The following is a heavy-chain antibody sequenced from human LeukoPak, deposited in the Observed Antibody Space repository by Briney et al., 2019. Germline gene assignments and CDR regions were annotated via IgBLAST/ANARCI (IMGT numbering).Heavy chain of an antibody. D-gene: IGHD3-3*02. CDR3: ARREIENSIIAYANWFDP. J-gene: IGHJ5*02. CDR1: GGSISSSY. CDR2: IYYSGNT. Sequence: NTSETLSLTCTVSGGSISSSYWSWLRQPPGKGLEWIGYIYYSGNTNYNPSLKSRVTISVDTSKNQFSLKLSSVTAADTAVYYCARREIENSIIAYANWFDPWGQGTLVTVSS. V-gene: IGHV4-59*08.